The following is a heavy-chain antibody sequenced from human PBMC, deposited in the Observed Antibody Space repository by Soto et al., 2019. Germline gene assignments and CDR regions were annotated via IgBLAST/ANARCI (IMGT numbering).Heavy chain of an antibody. CDR1: GFSLSTSGVG. V-gene: IGHV2-5*02. Sequence: QITLKESGPPLVKPTQTLTLTCTFSGFSLSTSGVGVGWIRQPPGKALEWLALIYWDDDKRYSPSLKSRLTISKDTSKNQVVLTMTNMDPVDTATYYCAHTHGRDYPIDAFDIWGQGTLVTVSS. CDR2: IYWDDDK. D-gene: IGHD4-17*01. J-gene: IGHJ3*02. CDR3: AHTHGRDYPIDAFDI.